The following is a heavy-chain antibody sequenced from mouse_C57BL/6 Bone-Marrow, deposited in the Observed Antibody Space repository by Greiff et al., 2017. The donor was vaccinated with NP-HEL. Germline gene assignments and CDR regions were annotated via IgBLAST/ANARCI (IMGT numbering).Heavy chain of an antibody. Sequence: EVQLQESGAELVRPGASVKLSCTASGFNIKDAYMPWLKQRPEQGLEWIGWIDPENGDTEYASKLPGKATITADTSSNTAYLQLSSLTSEDTAVYYCTHYYGSSYLYWYFDVWGTGTTVTVSS. CDR2: IDPENGDT. CDR1: GFNIKDAY. D-gene: IGHD1-1*01. J-gene: IGHJ1*03. V-gene: IGHV14-4*01. CDR3: THYYGSSYLYWYFDV.